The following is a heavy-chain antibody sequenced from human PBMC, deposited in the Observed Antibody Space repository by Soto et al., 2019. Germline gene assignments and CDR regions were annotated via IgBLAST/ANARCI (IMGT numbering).Heavy chain of an antibody. D-gene: IGHD2-2*01. CDR3: ARDYKWGVPAAPHYYYGMDV. V-gene: IGHV4-31*03. Sequence: QVQLQESGPGLVKPSQTLSLTCTVSGGSISSGGYYWSWIRQHPGKGLEWIGYIYYSGSTYYNPSLKSRVTISVDTSKNQFSLKLSSVTAADTAVYYCARDYKWGVPAAPHYYYGMDVWGQGTTVTVSS. CDR1: GGSISSGGYY. CDR2: IYYSGST. J-gene: IGHJ6*02.